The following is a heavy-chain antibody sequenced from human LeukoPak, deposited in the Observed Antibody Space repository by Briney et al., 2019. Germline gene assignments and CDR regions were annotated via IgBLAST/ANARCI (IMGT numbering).Heavy chain of an antibody. CDR2: ISYDGSNK. CDR1: GFTFSSYA. V-gene: IGHV3-30-3*01. J-gene: IGHJ4*02. CDR3: ARDRSVSGSYSKTLDY. Sequence: PGGSLRLSCAASGFTFSSYAMSWVRRAPGKGLEWVAVISYDGSNKYYADSVKGRFTISRDNSKNTLYLQMNSLRAEDTAVYYCARDRSVSGSYSKTLDYWGQGTLVTVSS. D-gene: IGHD1-26*01.